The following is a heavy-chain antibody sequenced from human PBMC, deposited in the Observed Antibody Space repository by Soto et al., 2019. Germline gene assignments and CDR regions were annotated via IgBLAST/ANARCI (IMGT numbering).Heavy chain of an antibody. V-gene: IGHV1-8*01. J-gene: IGHJ5*02. CDR2: MNPNSGNT. CDR3: AGRIKYGDYSRWFDP. D-gene: IGHD4-17*01. CDR1: GYTFTSYD. Sequence: QVQLVQSGAEVKKPGASVKVSCKASGYTFTSYDINWVRQATGQGFEYLGWMNPNSGNTGYVKKFQGRVPMTRDTSMSTAYMGLSSLRSEDTAVYYCAGRIKYGDYSRWFDPWGPGTLVTVSS.